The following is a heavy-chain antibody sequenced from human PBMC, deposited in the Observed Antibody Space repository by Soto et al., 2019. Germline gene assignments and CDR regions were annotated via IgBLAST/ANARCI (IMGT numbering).Heavy chain of an antibody. J-gene: IGHJ4*02. CDR3: ARLFWSGYASFDY. CDR1: GGSINSGNYY. CDR2: IYYTGSSV. Sequence: QVQLQESGPGLAKPSQTLSLTCTVSGGSINSGNYYWSWIRQHPGEGLEWIGNIYYTGSSVSYNPSLKSRGSISIDTSKNEYSLKLSSVTAADTAVYYCARLFWSGYASFDYWGQGTLVTVSS. D-gene: IGHD3-3*01. V-gene: IGHV4-31*03.